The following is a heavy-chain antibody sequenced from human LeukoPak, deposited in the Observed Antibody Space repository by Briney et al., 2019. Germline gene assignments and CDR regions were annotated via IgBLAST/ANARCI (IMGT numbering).Heavy chain of an antibody. Sequence: ASVKVSCKASGYTFTSYYMHCVRQAPGQGLEWMGIINPSGGSTSYAQKFQDRVTMTRDTSTSTVYMELSSLRSEDTAVYYCARDLDILAGYYKPNNWFDPWGQGTLVTVSS. CDR2: INPSGGST. D-gene: IGHD3-9*01. V-gene: IGHV1-46*01. J-gene: IGHJ5*02. CDR1: GYTFTSYY. CDR3: ARDLDILAGYYKPNNWFDP.